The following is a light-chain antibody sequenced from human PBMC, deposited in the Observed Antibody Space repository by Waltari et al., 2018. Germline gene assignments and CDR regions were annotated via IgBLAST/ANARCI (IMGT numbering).Light chain of an antibody. CDR1: SLRRYS. J-gene: IGLJ2*01. CDR3: HSRDTSSTRF. CDR2: GQN. V-gene: IGLV3-19*01. Sequence: GAVALGQTVRITCQGDSLRRYSASWYQQRPGQAPILVLYGQNDRPSGIPDRFSGSTSGNRASLTVTGAQAEDEADYYCHSRDTSSTRFFGGGTRLTV.